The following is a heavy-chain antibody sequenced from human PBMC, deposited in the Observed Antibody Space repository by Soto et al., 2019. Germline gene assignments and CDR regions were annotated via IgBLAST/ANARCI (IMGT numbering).Heavy chain of an antibody. CDR1: GYTFTSYY. J-gene: IGHJ5*02. D-gene: IGHD6-13*01. CDR3: ARDWRIAAAGTGWFDP. CDR2: INPSGGST. V-gene: IGHV1-46*01. Sequence: QVQLVQSGAEVKKPGASVKVSCKASGYTFTSYYMHWVRQAPGQGLEWMGIINPSGGSTSYAQKFQGRVTMTRDTSTSTVNMELSSLRSEDTAVYYCARDWRIAAAGTGWFDPWGQGTLVTVSS.